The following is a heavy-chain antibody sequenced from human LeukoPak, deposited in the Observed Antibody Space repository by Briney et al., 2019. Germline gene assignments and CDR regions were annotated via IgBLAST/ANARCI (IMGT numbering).Heavy chain of an antibody. CDR2: IYPGDSDT. V-gene: IGHV5-51*01. D-gene: IGHD3-22*01. J-gene: IGHJ3*02. Sequence: GESLKISCKGSGYSFTTYWIGWVRQMPGKGLEWMGIIYPGDSDTRYIPSFQGQVTISADKSISTAYLQWSSLKASDAAMYYCARSSGYYESDAFDIWGQGTMVTVSS. CDR1: GYSFTTYW. CDR3: ARSSGYYESDAFDI.